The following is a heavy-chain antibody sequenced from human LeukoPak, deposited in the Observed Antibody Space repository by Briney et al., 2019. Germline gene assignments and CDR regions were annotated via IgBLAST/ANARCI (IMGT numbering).Heavy chain of an antibody. CDR1: GFTFSSYS. Sequence: GGSLRLSCAASGFTFSSYSMNWVRQAPGKGLEWVAVISYDGSNKYYADSVKGRFTISRDNSKNTLYLQMNSLRAEDTAVYYCARDRTALDTAMVDAFDIWGQGTMVTVSS. J-gene: IGHJ3*02. CDR2: ISYDGSNK. V-gene: IGHV3-30*03. D-gene: IGHD5-18*01. CDR3: ARDRTALDTAMVDAFDI.